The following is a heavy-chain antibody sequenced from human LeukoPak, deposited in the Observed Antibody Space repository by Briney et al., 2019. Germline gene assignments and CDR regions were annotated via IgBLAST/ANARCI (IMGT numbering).Heavy chain of an antibody. CDR2: IYYSGST. Sequence: SETLSLTCTVSGGSISSYYWSWIRQPPGKGLEWIGYIYYSGSTNYNPSLKSRVTISVDTSKSQFSLKLSSVTAADTAVYYCARGIAAATVDYWGQGTLVTVSS. V-gene: IGHV4-59*08. D-gene: IGHD6-13*01. CDR3: ARGIAAATVDY. J-gene: IGHJ4*02. CDR1: GGSISSYY.